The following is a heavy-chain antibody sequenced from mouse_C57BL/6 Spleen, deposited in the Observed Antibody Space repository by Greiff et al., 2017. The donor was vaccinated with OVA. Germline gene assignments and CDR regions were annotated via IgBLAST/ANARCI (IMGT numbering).Heavy chain of an antibody. J-gene: IGHJ2*01. V-gene: IGHV10-1*01. D-gene: IGHD2-2*01. Sequence: EVKLQESGGGLVQPKGSLKLSCAASGFSFNTYAMNWVRQAPGKGLEWVARIRSKSNNYATYYADSVKDRFTISRDDSESMLYLQMNNLKTEDTAMYYCVSDYGFYFDYWGQGTTLTVSS. CDR3: VSDYGFYFDY. CDR2: IRSKSNNYAT. CDR1: GFSFNTYA.